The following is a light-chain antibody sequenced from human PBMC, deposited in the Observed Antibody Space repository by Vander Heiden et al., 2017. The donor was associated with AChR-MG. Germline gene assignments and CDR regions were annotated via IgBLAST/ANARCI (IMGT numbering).Light chain of an antibody. J-gene: IGKJ1*01. CDR3: QQYYSTPWT. CDR2: WAS. Sequence: DIVMSQSPDSLAVSLGERATINCKSSQSVLYSSNNKNYLAWYQQKPGQPPKLLIYWASTRESGVPDRFRGSGSGTEFTLTISSLQAEDVAGYYCQQYYSTPWTFGQGTKVEIK. V-gene: IGKV4-1*01. CDR1: QSVLYSSNNKNY.